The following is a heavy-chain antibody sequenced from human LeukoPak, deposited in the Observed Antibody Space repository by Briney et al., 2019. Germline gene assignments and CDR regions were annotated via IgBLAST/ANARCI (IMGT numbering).Heavy chain of an antibody. Sequence: GGSLRLSCAASGFTFSSYGMHWVRQAPGKGLEWVAVISYDGSNKYYADSVKGRFTISRDNSKNTLYLQMNSLRAEDTAVYYCAREGAMVRDFDYWGQGTLVTVSS. CDR3: AREGAMVRDFDY. CDR2: ISYDGSNK. V-gene: IGHV3-30*03. CDR1: GFTFSSYG. J-gene: IGHJ4*02. D-gene: IGHD3-10*01.